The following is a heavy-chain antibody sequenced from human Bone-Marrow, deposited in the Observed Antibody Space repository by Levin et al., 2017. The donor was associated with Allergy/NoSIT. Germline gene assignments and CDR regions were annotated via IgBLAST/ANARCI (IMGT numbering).Heavy chain of an antibody. J-gene: IGHJ4*02. D-gene: IGHD1-14*01. Sequence: PGGSLRLSCAASGFTFNTYWMRWVRLGPGKGLVWVSRINRDGSSIAYADSVKGRFTISRDNAKNTLYLQMNSLRAEDTGVYYCVREYGTTKDFDYWGQGTLVTVSS. CDR1: GFTFNTYW. CDR2: INRDGSSI. V-gene: IGHV3-74*03. CDR3: VREYGTTKDFDY.